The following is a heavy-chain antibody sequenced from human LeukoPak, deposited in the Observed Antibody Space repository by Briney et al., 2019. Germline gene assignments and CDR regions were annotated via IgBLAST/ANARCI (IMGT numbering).Heavy chain of an antibody. CDR2: IYYSGIT. CDR1: GDSISSYY. CDR3: ARDDSSGPDY. D-gene: IGHD6-19*01. Sequence: SETLSLTCTVSGDSISSYYWSWIRQPPGKGLEWIGCIYYSGITYYNPSLKSRVTISVDTSKNQFSLKVTSVTAADTAVCYCARDDSSGPDYWGQGTLVTVSS. J-gene: IGHJ4*02. V-gene: IGHV4-59*06.